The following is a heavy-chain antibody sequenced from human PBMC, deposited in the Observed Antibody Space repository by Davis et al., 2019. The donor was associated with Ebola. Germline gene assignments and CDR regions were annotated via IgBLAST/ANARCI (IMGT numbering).Heavy chain of an antibody. CDR2: IKQDGSEK. CDR1: GFTFSSYW. CDR3: ARATGQQLAYGLDV. J-gene: IGHJ6*02. D-gene: IGHD6-13*01. Sequence: GESLKISCAASGFTFSSYWMSWVRQAPGKGLEWVANIKQDGSEKYYVDSVKGRFTISRDNAKNSLYLQMNSLRAEDTAVYYCARATGQQLAYGLDVRGQGTTVTVSS. V-gene: IGHV3-7*04.